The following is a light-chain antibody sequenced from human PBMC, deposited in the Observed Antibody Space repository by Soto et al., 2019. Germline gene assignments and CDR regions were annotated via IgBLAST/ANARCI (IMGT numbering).Light chain of an antibody. CDR1: QSVSNH. CDR2: GAP. CDR3: QQYDNWPPWT. Sequence: EIVMTQSPATLSVSPGERATLSCRASQSVSNHLAWYQQKPGQAPRLLIYGAPTRATGIPARFSGSGSGTEFTLTISSLQSEDFAVYYCQQYDNWPPWTFGQGTKVEIK. V-gene: IGKV3-15*01. J-gene: IGKJ1*01.